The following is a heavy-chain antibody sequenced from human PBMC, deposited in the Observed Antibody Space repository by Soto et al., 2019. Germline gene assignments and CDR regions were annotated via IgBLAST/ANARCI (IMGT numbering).Heavy chain of an antibody. Sequence: GGSLRLSCAASGFIFSSYWMHWVRQAPGKGLVWVSRINSDGSSTSYADSVKGRFTISRDNAKNTLYLQMNSLRAEDTAVYYCARAAINYYGSGSYFFPYGMDVWGQGTTVTVSS. D-gene: IGHD3-10*01. J-gene: IGHJ6*02. CDR2: INSDGSST. CDR1: GFIFSSYW. CDR3: ARAAINYYGSGSYFFPYGMDV. V-gene: IGHV3-74*01.